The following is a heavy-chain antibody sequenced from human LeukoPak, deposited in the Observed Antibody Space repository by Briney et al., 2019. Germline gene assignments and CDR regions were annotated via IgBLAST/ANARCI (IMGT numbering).Heavy chain of an antibody. V-gene: IGHV3-21*01. D-gene: IGHD1-26*01. J-gene: IGHJ4*02. Sequence: PGGSLRLSCAASEFTFSSYTMNWVRQAPGKGLEWVSSITSRSSYIYYVDSVKGRFTISRDNAKNSLYLQMNSLRAEDTAVYYCARAPSGSYSFGFSGYFDYWGQGTLVTVSS. CDR2: ITSRSSYI. CDR3: ARAPSGSYSFGFSGYFDY. CDR1: EFTFSSYT.